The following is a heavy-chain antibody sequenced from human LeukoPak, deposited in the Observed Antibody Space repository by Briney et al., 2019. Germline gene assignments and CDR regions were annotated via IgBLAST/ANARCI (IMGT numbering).Heavy chain of an antibody. D-gene: IGHD1-26*01. Sequence: GGSLRLSCAASGFMFSSYGMHWVRQAPGKGLEWVAFIRYDGNNKHYADSVKGRFTISRDNSKNTLILQLNSLRPEDTAIYYCAKNDGNYCDPWGQGTLVTVSS. CDR1: GFMFSSYG. V-gene: IGHV3-30*02. CDR2: IRYDGNNK. CDR3: AKNDGNYCDP. J-gene: IGHJ5*02.